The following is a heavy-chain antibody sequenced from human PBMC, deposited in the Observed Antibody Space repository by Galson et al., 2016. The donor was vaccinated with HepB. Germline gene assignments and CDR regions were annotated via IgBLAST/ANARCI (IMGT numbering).Heavy chain of an antibody. V-gene: IGHV4-30-4*01. CDR1: GGSISSGDYY. CDR3: ASGVNGDYIF. Sequence: TLSLTCTVSGGSISSGDYYWSWIRQPPGKGLEWIGYIYDSGNTHYSPSLKSRLTMSVDTSKNQISLKLTSVTAADTAVYFFASGVNGDYIFWGQGTLVTVSS. D-gene: IGHD4-17*01. J-gene: IGHJ4*02. CDR2: IYDSGNT.